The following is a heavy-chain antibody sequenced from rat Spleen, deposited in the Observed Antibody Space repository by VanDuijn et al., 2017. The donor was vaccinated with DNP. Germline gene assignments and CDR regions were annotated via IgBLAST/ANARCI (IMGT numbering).Heavy chain of an antibody. J-gene: IGHJ2*01. CDR1: GFTFSDYA. V-gene: IGHV5-17*01. CDR3: ARDLDY. Sequence: EVQLVESGGGLVQPGRSLKLSCAASGFTFSDYAMAWVRQAPKKGLEWVATISYDGSRTYYRDSVKGRFTISRDNAKSTLYLQMDSLRSEDTATYYCARDLDYWGQGVMVTVSS. CDR2: ISYDGSRT.